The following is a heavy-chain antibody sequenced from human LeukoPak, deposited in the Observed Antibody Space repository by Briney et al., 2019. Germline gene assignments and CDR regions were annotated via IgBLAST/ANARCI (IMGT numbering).Heavy chain of an antibody. D-gene: IGHD3-3*01. CDR1: GDSISGYS. Sequence: SETLSLTCTVSGDSISGYSWSWIRQPPGRGLEWIGYVHYRGTTNDNPSLKSRVTIAVDTSKNQFSLKLSSVTAADTAVYYCARTDDYYYMDVWGKGTTVTVSS. CDR2: VHYRGTT. J-gene: IGHJ6*03. V-gene: IGHV4-59*12. CDR3: ARTDDYYYMDV.